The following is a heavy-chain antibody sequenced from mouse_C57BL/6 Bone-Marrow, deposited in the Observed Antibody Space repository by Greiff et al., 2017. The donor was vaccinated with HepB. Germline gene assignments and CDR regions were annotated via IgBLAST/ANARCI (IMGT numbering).Heavy chain of an antibody. CDR1: GFTFSDYY. J-gene: IGHJ1*03. D-gene: IGHD1-1*01. CDR2: INYDGSST. V-gene: IGHV5-16*01. Sequence: EVKLVESEGGLVQPGSSMKLSCTASGFTFSDYYMAWVRQVPEKGLEWVANINYDGSSTYYLDSLKSRFIISRDNAKNILYLQMSSLKSEDTATYYCARGHYYGSSRWYFDVWGTGTTVTVSS. CDR3: ARGHYYGSSRWYFDV.